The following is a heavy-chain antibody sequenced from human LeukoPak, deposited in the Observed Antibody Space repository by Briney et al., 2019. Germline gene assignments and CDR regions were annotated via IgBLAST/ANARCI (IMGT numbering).Heavy chain of an antibody. V-gene: IGHV3-33*06. CDR2: IWYDGSNK. CDR3: AKDILTGFDAFDI. J-gene: IGHJ3*02. Sequence: GGSLRLSCAASGFTFSSYGMHWVRQAPGKGLEWVAVIWYDGSNKYYADSVKGRFTISRDNSKNTLYLQMNSLRAEDMAVYYCAKDILTGFDAFDIWGQGTMVTVSS. CDR1: GFTFSSYG. D-gene: IGHD3-9*01.